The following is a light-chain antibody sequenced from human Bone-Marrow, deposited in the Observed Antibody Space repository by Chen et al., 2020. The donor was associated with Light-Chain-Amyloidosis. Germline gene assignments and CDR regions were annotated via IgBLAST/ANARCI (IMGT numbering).Light chain of an antibody. CDR1: NIGFTS. CDR3: QVWDRSSDRPV. CDR2: DDS. V-gene: IGLV3-21*02. J-gene: IGLJ3*02. Sequence: YVLTQPSSVSVAPGQTATIACGGNNIGFTSVHWYQQTPGQAPLLVVYDDSDRPSGIPERLSGSNSGNTATLTISRVEAGDEADYYCQVWDRSSDRPVFGGGTKLTVL.